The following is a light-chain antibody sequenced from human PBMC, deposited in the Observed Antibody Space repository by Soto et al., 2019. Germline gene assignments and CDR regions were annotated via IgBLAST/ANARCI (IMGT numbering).Light chain of an antibody. CDR3: QSYDSSLSVV. CDR1: SSNIGAGYD. CDR2: GNS. V-gene: IGLV1-40*01. Sequence: QSVLTQPPSVSGAPGQRVTISCTGSSSNIGAGYDVHWYQQLPGTAPKLLIYGNSNRPSGVPDRFSCSKSGTSASLAITGLQAEDADDYYCQSYDSSLSVVFGGGTKLTVL. J-gene: IGLJ2*01.